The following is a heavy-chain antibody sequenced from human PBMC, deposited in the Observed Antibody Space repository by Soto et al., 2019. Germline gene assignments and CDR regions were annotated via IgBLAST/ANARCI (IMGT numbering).Heavy chain of an antibody. J-gene: IGHJ6*02. V-gene: IGHV4-59*01. CDR3: ARGIATTEMDV. CDR2: IYYSGHT. CDR1: GGSINSYY. Sequence: SETLSLTCTVSGGSINSYYWSWIRQPPGKGLEWIGYIYYSGHTNHNPSLKSRVTISVDTSKNQFSLKLSSVTAADTAVYYCARGIATTEMDVWGQGTTVTVSS. D-gene: IGHD6-13*01.